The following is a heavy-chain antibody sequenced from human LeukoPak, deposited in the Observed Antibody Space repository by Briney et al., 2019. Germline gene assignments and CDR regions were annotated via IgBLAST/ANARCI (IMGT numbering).Heavy chain of an antibody. D-gene: IGHD1-26*01. CDR3: ARIAASAGEFRYYYYYYMDV. J-gene: IGHJ6*03. CDR2: INHSGST. CDR1: GGSFSGYY. Sequence: SETLSLTCAVYGGSFSGYYWSWIRQPPGKGLEWIGEINHSGSTNYNPSLKSRVTISVDTSKNQFSLKLSSVTAADTAVYYCARIAASAGEFRYYYYYYMDVWGKGTTVTVSS. V-gene: IGHV4-34*01.